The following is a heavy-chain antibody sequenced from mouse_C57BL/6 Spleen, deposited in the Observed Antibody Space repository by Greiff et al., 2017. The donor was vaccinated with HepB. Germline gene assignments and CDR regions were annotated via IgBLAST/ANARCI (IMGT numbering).Heavy chain of an antibody. Sequence: EVMLVESGGGLVKPGGSLKLSCAASGFTFSSYAMSWVRQTPEKGLEWVATISDGGSYTYYPDNVKGRFTISRDNAKNNLYLQMSHLKSEDTAMYYCARDRHTTVVAPYAMDYWGQGTSVTVSS. CDR3: ARDRHTTVVAPYAMDY. V-gene: IGHV5-4*01. CDR1: GFTFSSYA. J-gene: IGHJ4*01. CDR2: ISDGGSYT. D-gene: IGHD1-1*01.